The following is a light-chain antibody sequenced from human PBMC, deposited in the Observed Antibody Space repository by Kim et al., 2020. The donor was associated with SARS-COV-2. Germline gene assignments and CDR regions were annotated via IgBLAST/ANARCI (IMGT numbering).Light chain of an antibody. V-gene: IGKV3-11*01. CDR2: GAS. CDR1: ESISNN. J-gene: IGKJ4*01. CDR3: QQRSSWLT. Sequence: SVSPGEGGTLSCRASESISNNLAWYQQIPGQGPRLLIYGASTRAAGIPARFSGSGSGTDFTLTIISLEPEDFAIYYCQQRSSWLTFGGGTKVDIK.